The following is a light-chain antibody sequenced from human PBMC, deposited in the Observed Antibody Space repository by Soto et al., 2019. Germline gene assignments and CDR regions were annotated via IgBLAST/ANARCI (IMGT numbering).Light chain of an antibody. J-gene: IGLJ1*01. Sequence: VLTQPASVAGAPGQSITISCTGTSSDVGAYEYVSWYQQHPGKAPKLLIYDVSNRPSGVSTRFSGSKSGNTASLTISGLQAEDEGDYYCTSYTTRRLYVFGSGTKVTVL. V-gene: IGLV2-14*03. CDR2: DVS. CDR1: SSDVGAYEY. CDR3: TSYTTRRLYV.